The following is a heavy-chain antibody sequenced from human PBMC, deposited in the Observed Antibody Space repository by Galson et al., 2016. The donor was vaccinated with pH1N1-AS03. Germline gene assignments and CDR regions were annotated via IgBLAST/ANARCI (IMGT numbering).Heavy chain of an antibody. Sequence: SVKVSCKASGYAFTAYYIHWVRQAPGQGLEWMGGIIPVFGTTSFAQKFQDRVSITADESTSTAFMELSSLTSDDTAVYYCARQTMVHYFDYWGQGTLVTVAS. CDR2: IIPVFGTT. CDR3: ARQTMVHYFDY. CDR1: GYAFTAYY. D-gene: IGHD3-10*01. J-gene: IGHJ4*02. V-gene: IGHV1-69*13.